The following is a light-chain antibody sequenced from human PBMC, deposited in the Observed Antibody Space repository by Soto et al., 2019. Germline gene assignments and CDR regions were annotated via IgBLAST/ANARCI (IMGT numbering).Light chain of an antibody. J-gene: IGLJ1*01. CDR3: AAWDDNLNADV. CDR2: LGD. Sequence: QSVLTQPPSASSTPGQTVTISCSGSTSNIGTFYVYWYQHLPGTAPKLLIYLGDQRASGVSDRFSGSKPGTSASLAINGLRSDDEADYYCAAWDDNLNADVFGSGTKVTVL. V-gene: IGLV1-47*02. CDR1: TSNIGTFY.